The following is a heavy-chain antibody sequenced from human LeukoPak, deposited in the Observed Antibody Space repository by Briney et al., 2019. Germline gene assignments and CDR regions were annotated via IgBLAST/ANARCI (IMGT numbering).Heavy chain of an antibody. Sequence: ASVKVSCKASGYTFTGYYMHWVRQAPGQGLEWMGWINPKSGGTNYAQKFQGRVTMTRDTSISTAYMELSRLRSDDTAVYYCARSPITMIVVVIILDAFDIWGQGTMVTVSS. D-gene: IGHD3-22*01. CDR3: ARSPITMIVVVIILDAFDI. CDR2: INPKSGGT. V-gene: IGHV1-2*02. J-gene: IGHJ3*02. CDR1: GYTFTGYY.